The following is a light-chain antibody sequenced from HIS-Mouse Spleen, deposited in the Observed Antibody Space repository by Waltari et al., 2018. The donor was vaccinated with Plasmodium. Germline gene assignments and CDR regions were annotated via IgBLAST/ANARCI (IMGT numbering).Light chain of an antibody. Sequence: RMTKSPSSFSPSPGDRVTITCRASQGISSYLAWYQQKPGKAPKLLLYAASTLQCGVPARFIGSGSGTDFTLTISSLQSEDVATYYCQQYYSYLLTFGGGTKVEIK. CDR1: QGISSY. CDR3: QQYYSYLLT. J-gene: IGKJ4*01. V-gene: IGKV1-8*01. CDR2: AAS.